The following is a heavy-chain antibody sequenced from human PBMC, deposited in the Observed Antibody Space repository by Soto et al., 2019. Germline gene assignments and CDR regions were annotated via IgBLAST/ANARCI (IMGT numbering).Heavy chain of an antibody. CDR3: ARGYDFWSGYYYPYGMDV. J-gene: IGHJ6*02. CDR1: GFIFSSYA. D-gene: IGHD3-3*01. Sequence: QVQLVESGGGVVQPGRSLRLSCAASGFIFSSYAMHRVRQAPGKGLEWVAVISYDGSNKNYADSVKGRFTISRDNSKNTLYLQMNSLRAEDTAVYYCARGYDFWSGYYYPYGMDVWGQGTTVTVSS. V-gene: IGHV3-30-3*01. CDR2: ISYDGSNK.